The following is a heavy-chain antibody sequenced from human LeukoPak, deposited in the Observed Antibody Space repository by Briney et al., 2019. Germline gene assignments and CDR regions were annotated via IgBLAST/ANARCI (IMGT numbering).Heavy chain of an antibody. D-gene: IGHD2-15*01. CDR2: INPNSGGT. Sequence: ASVKVSCKASGYTFTGYYMHWVRQAPGQGLEWMGWINPNSGGTNYAQRFQGRVTMTRDTSISTAYMELSRLRSDDTAVYYCARLLLGSCGMDVWGQGTTVTVSS. CDR1: GYTFTGYY. J-gene: IGHJ6*02. V-gene: IGHV1-2*02. CDR3: ARLLLGSCGMDV.